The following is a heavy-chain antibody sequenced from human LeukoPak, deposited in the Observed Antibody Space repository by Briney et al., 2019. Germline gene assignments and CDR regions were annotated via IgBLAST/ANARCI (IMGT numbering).Heavy chain of an antibody. V-gene: IGHV3-48*03. CDR1: GFTFSTYE. CDR2: ITDSGRTI. J-gene: IGHJ4*02. CDR3: AREIQAPGKTLDY. Sequence: GGSLRLSCAAAGFTFSTYEMNWVRQAPGKGLEWVSYITDSGRTIYYADSVKGRFTISRDNAKNSLYLQMNSLRAEDTAIYYCAREIQAPGKTLDYWGQGALVTVSS.